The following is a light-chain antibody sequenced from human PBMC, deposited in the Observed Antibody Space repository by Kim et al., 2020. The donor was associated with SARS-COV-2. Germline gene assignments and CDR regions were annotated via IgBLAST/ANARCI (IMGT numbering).Light chain of an antibody. CDR1: KLWDKY. CDR2: QDS. CDR3: QAWDSSTYYV. Sequence: VSPGTTASITWSVDKLWDKYACWYQQKPGQSPCLVIYQDSKRPSGIPERFSGSNSGNTATLTISGTQAMDEADYYCQAWDSSTYYVFGTGTKVTVL. V-gene: IGLV3-1*01. J-gene: IGLJ1*01.